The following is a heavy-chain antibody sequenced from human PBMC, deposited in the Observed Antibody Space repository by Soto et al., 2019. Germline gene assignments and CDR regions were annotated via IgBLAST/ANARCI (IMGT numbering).Heavy chain of an antibody. D-gene: IGHD4-4*01. CDR1: GFSLSTSGVG. CDR2: IYWADDK. CDR3: AHKGRYRDDYKPTYYFDY. J-gene: IGHJ4*02. V-gene: IGHV2-5*02. Sequence: QITLKESGPTLVKPTQTLTLTCTFSGFSLSTSGVGVGWIRQPPGKALEWLALIYWADDKRYSPSLKSRLTITKDTSNNLVVLTMTNMDPVDTATYYCAHKGRYRDDYKPTYYFDYWGQGTLVTVSS.